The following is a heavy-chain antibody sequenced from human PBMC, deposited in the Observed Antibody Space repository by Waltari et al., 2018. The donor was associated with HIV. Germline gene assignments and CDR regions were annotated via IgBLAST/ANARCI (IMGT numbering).Heavy chain of an antibody. V-gene: IGHV4-59*01. CDR1: GGSISSYY. J-gene: IGHJ6*02. D-gene: IGHD4-4*01. CDR3: ARAPYSNYDRRDYGMDV. CDR2: IYYSGST. Sequence: QVQLQESGPGLVKPSETLSLTCTVSGGSISSYYWSWLRQPPGKGLEWIGYIYYSGSTNYNPSLKSRVTISVDTSKNQFSLKLSSVTAADTAVYYCARAPYSNYDRRDYGMDVWGQGTTVTVSS.